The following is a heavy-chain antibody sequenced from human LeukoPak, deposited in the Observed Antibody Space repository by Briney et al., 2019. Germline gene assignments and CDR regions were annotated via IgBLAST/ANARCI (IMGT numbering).Heavy chain of an antibody. Sequence: ETLSLTCTVSGGSISSYYWSWIRQPPGKGLGWIGYIYYSGSTNYNPSLKSRVTISVDTSKIQFSLKLSSVTAADTAVYYCARIGHEDYYFDYWGQGTLVTVSS. J-gene: IGHJ4*02. V-gene: IGHV4-59*01. CDR2: IYYSGST. CDR1: GGSISSYY. CDR3: ARIGHEDYYFDY.